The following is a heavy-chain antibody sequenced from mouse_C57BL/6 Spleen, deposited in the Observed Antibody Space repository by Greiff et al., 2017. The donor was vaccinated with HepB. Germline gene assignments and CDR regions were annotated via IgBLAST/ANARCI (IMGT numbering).Heavy chain of an antibody. J-gene: IGHJ3*01. Sequence: VQLVESGAELVRPGASVKLSCKASGYTFTDYYINWVKQRPGQGLEWIARIYPGSGNTYYNEKFKGKATLTAEKSSSTAYMQLSSLTSEDSAVYFCARNGNYVLFAYWGQGTLVTVSA. CDR2: IYPGSGNT. CDR1: GYTFTDYY. CDR3: ARNGNYVLFAY. V-gene: IGHV1-76*01. D-gene: IGHD2-1*01.